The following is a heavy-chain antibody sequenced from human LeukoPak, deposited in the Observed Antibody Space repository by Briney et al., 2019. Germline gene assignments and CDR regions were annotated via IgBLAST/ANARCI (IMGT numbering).Heavy chain of an antibody. J-gene: IGHJ4*02. V-gene: IGHV5-51*01. D-gene: IGHD3-10*01. CDR1: GXXFTXYW. CDR2: IFPGGSDT. Sequence: GESLKISCKGSGXXFTXYWIGWVXXXXXXGLXWMGIIFPGGSDTRYSPSFQGQVTISADKSISTAYLQWSSLKASDTAMYYCARLIDASGSFYFDYWGQGTRVTVSS. CDR3: ARLIDASGSFYFDY.